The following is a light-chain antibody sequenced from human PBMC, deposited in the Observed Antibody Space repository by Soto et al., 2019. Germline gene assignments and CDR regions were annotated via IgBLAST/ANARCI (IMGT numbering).Light chain of an antibody. CDR1: QSISSW. J-gene: IGKJ1*01. V-gene: IGKV1-5*02. CDR3: QQSYDMPWT. CDR2: DAS. Sequence: DIQMTQSPSTLSASVGDRVTIVCRASQSISSWLAWYQQKPGQAPKLLIYDASALESGVPSRFSGSGSGTEFTLTISNLQPDDFATYYCQQSYDMPWTFGQGTKVDIK.